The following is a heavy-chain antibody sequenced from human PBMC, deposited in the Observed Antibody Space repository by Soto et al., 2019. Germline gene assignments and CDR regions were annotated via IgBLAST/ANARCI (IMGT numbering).Heavy chain of an antibody. J-gene: IGHJ4*01. CDR2: ISYDRNNK. D-gene: IGHD2-2*01. CDR3: AKCRSTSCHLGSDY. Sequence: CGAGGFTCVSCSPNRFRKAPGKGLEWVALISYDRNNKYYTDSVKGRFTISRDNSKSALYLQMNSLRPEDTAVYYCAKCRSTSCHLGSDYWGHGTLVTVSS. V-gene: IGHV3-30-3*02. CDR1: GFTCVSCS.